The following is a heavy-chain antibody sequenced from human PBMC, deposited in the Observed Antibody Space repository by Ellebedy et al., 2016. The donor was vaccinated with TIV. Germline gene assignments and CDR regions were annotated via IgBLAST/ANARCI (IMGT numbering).Heavy chain of an antibody. CDR1: GFIFSSYG. CDR2: IRDDGSNK. Sequence: GESLKISCAASGFIFSSYGMHWVRQGQGKGLEWVAYIRDDGSNKYYADSVKGRFTISRDNSKNTLYLQMNSLRDGDTAVYYCAKGRAVAADFWGQGTLVTVSS. J-gene: IGHJ4*02. V-gene: IGHV3-30*02. CDR3: AKGRAVAADF. D-gene: IGHD6-19*01.